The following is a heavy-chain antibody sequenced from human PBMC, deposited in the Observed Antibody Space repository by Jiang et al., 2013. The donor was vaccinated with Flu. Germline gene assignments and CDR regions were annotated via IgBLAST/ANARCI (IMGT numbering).Heavy chain of an antibody. CDR2: IYYSGST. J-gene: IGHJ4*02. CDR1: GGSVSSGSYY. CDR3: ARGDGDYSPYFDY. Sequence: KPSETLSLTCTVSGGSVSSGSYYWSWIRQPPGKGLEWIGYIYYSGSTNYNPSLKSRVTISVDTSKNQFSLKLSSVTAADTAVYYCARGDGDYSPYFDYWGQGTLVTVSS. D-gene: IGHD4-17*01. V-gene: IGHV4-61*01.